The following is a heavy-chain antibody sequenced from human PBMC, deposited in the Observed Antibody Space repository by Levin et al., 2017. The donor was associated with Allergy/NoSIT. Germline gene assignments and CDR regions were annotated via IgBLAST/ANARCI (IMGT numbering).Heavy chain of an antibody. V-gene: IGHV1-69*01. CDR2: IIPIFGTA. CDR3: ARAVQNHCSGGSCYSYAFDI. CDR1: GGTFSSYA. J-gene: IGHJ3*02. Sequence: KISCKASGGTFSSYAISWVRQAPGQGLEWMGGIIPIFGTANYAQKFQGRVTITADESTSTAYMELSSLRSEDTAVYYCARAVQNHCSGGSCYSYAFDIWGQGTMVTVSS. D-gene: IGHD2-15*01.